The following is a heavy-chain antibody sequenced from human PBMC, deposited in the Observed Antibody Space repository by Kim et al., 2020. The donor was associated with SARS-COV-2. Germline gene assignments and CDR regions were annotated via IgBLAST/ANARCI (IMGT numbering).Heavy chain of an antibody. CDR1: GFTFSSSA. J-gene: IGHJ4*02. D-gene: IGHD2-2*01. CDR3: ARDRVPAAIFDY. Sequence: GGSLRLSCAASGFTFSSSAMHWVRQAPGKGLEWVAVISYDGSNKYYAYSVKGRFTITRDNSKNPLYLQMNSLRAEDTAVYYCARDRVPAAIFDYWGQGTLVTVSS. CDR2: ISYDGSNK. V-gene: IGHV3-30*04.